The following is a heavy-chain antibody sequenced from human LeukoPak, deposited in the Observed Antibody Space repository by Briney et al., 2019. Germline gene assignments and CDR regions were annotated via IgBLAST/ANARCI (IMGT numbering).Heavy chain of an antibody. Sequence: SETLSLTCTVSGGSISSYYWGWIRQPPGKGLEWIGYIYYSGSTNYNPSLKSRVTISVDTSKNQFSLKLSSVTAADTAVYYCARVIQDCSGGSCYSIDYWGQGTLVTVSS. J-gene: IGHJ4*02. CDR1: GGSISSYY. CDR3: ARVIQDCSGGSCYSIDY. CDR2: IYYSGST. D-gene: IGHD2-15*01. V-gene: IGHV4-59*01.